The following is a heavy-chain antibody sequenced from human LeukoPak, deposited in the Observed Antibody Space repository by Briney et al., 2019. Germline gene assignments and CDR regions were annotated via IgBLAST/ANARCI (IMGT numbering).Heavy chain of an antibody. V-gene: IGHV4-39*01. CDR1: GGSISSSNYY. D-gene: IGHD6-19*01. Sequence: SETLSLTCTVSGGSISSSNYYWGWIRQPPGKGLEWIASMYYSGSTFYNLSLKSRVTISVDTSKNQFSLRLSSVTAADTAVYYCASLRSLMTLAGLDSWGQGTLVTVSS. CDR3: ASLRSLMTLAGLDS. CDR2: MYYSGST. J-gene: IGHJ4*02.